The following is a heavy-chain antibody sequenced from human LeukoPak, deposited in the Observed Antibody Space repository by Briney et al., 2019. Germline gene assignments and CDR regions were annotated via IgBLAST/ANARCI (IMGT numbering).Heavy chain of an antibody. D-gene: IGHD5-18*01. CDR1: GGTFSSYA. CDR3: ARAEYSYGYYFDY. CDR2: IIPIFGTA. V-gene: IGHV1-69*05. J-gene: IGHJ4*02. Sequence: GASVKVSCKASGGTFSSYAISWVRQAPGQGLEWMGGIIPIFGTANYAQKFQGRVTTTTDESTSTAYMELSSLRSEDTAVYYCARAEYSYGYYFDYWGQGTLVTVSS.